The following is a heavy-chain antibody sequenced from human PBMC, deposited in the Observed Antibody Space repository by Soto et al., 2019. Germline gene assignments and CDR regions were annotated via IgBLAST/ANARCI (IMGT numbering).Heavy chain of an antibody. V-gene: IGHV3-23*01. J-gene: IGHJ4*02. CDR3: AKGRGYCRSTSCYVGSDY. CDR2: ISGSGGST. Sequence: EVQLLESGGGLVQPGGSLRLSCAASGFTFSSYAMSWVRQAPGKGLEWVSAISGSGGSTYYADSVKGRFTISRDNSKNTRYLQMNSLRAEDTVVYYCAKGRGYCRSTSCYVGSDYWGQGTLVTVSS. D-gene: IGHD2-2*01. CDR1: GFTFSSYA.